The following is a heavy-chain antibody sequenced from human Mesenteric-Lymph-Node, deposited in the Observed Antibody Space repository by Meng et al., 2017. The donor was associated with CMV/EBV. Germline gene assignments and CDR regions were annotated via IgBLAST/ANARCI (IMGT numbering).Heavy chain of an antibody. CDR1: GGSISSSKS. CDR2: ICHSGST. CDR3: ARVDSSGYLELMYFDY. Sequence: GSLRLSCAVSGGSISSSKSPGKGLGWIGKICHSGSTNQNPSLRSRVTISLDKSKNQFSLKVSSVTAADTAVYYCARVDSSGYLELMYFDYWGQGTLVTVSS. J-gene: IGHJ4*02. D-gene: IGHD3-22*01. V-gene: IGHV4-4*02.